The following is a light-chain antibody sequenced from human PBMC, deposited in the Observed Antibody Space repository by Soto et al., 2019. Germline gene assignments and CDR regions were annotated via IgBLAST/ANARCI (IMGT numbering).Light chain of an antibody. CDR1: QSVSSSY. J-gene: IGKJ1*01. CDR2: GAS. V-gene: IGKV3-20*01. CDR3: QQYGSSPRT. Sequence: EIVLTQSPGTLSFSPGERATLSCRASQSVSSSYLAWYQQKPGQAPRRLIYGASSRATGIPDRFSGSGSGTDFTLTISRLEPEDFAVYYCQQYGSSPRTFGQGTKVEIK.